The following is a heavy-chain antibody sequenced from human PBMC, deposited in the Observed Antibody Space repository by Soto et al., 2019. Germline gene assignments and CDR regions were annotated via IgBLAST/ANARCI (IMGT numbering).Heavy chain of an antibody. D-gene: IGHD6-6*01. CDR3: AKEPGEGRSFNSSSSEYFDY. CDR2: ISYDGSNK. Sequence: GGSLRLSCAASGFTFSSYGMHWVRQAPGKGLEWVAVISYDGSNKYYADSVKGRITISRDNSKNTLYLQMNSLRAEDTSVYYCAKEPGEGRSFNSSSSEYFDYWGQGTLVTVSS. J-gene: IGHJ4*02. V-gene: IGHV3-30*18. CDR1: GFTFSSYG.